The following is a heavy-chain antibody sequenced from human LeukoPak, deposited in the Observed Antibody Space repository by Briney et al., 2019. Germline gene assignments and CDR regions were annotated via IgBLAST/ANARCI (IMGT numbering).Heavy chain of an antibody. J-gene: IGHJ4*02. Sequence: ASVKVSCKASGYTFTGYYMHWVRQAPGQGLEWMGWINPNSGGTNYAQKFQGRVTMTRDTSISTAYMELSRLRADDTAVYYCARGYCSSGSCYFFAYWGQGTLVTVSS. V-gene: IGHV1-2*02. D-gene: IGHD2-15*01. CDR3: ARGYCSSGSCYFFAY. CDR1: GYTFTGYY. CDR2: INPNSGGT.